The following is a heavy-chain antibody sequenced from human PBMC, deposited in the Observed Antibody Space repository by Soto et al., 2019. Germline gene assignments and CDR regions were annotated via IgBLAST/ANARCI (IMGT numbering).Heavy chain of an antibody. D-gene: IGHD2-15*01. CDR2: ISAYNGNT. J-gene: IGHJ4*02. Sequence: ASVKVSCKASGYTFTSYGISWVRQAPGQGLEWMGWISAYNGNTNYAQKLQGRVTMTTDTSTSTAYMELRSLRSDDTAGYYCAREPAERDKFEVSGDLDYWGQGTLYTVS. CDR3: AREPAERDKFEVSGDLDY. V-gene: IGHV1-18*01. CDR1: GYTFTSYG.